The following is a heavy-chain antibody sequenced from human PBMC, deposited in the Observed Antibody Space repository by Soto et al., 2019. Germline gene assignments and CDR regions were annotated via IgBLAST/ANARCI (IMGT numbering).Heavy chain of an antibody. CDR3: ARETEDEGRSTLRVYYAMEG. Sequence: GRSLRHSCAASGFTFSSYRMTWVRQAPGKGLEWVSSISSSSYYIHYADSVKGRFTISRDSAKNSVYLQMNSLRPEDTAVYYCARETEDEGRSTLRVYYAMEGCGKGTKVTVSS. CDR2: ISSSSYYI. V-gene: IGHV3-21*01. J-gene: IGHJ6*04. D-gene: IGHD3-16*01. CDR1: GFTFSSYR.